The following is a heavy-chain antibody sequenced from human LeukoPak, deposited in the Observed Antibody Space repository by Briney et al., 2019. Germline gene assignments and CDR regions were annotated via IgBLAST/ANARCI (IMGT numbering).Heavy chain of an antibody. CDR3: APSAGYYDSSGYRPRGFDY. Sequence: GGSLRLSCAASGFTFSSYEMNWVRQAPGKGLEWVSYISSSGSTIYYADSVKGRFTISRDNAKNSLYLQMNTLRAEDTALYYCAPSAGYYDSSGYRPRGFDYWGQGTLVTVSS. J-gene: IGHJ4*02. CDR2: ISSSGSTI. D-gene: IGHD3-22*01. CDR1: GFTFSSYE. V-gene: IGHV3-48*03.